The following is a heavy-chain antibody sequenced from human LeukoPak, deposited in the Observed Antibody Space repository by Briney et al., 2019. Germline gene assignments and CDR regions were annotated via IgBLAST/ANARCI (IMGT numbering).Heavy chain of an antibody. CDR3: AREVGSFQSRTGEPGAFDI. CDR2: IYYSGST. CDR1: GGSISSGDYY. V-gene: IGHV4-30-4*08. Sequence: PSQTLSLTCTVAGGSISSGDYYWSWIRQPPGKGLEWIGYIYYSGSTYYNPSLKSRVTISVDTSKNQFSLKLSSVTAADTAVYYCAREVGSFQSRTGEPGAFDIWGQGTTVTVSS. D-gene: IGHD7-27*01. J-gene: IGHJ3*02.